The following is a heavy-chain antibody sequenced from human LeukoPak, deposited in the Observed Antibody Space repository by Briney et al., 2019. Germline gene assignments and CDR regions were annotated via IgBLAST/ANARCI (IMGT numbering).Heavy chain of an antibody. CDR1: GGSISSYY. V-gene: IGHV4-59*08. CDR3: AAERVWFGELFPDC. J-gene: IGHJ4*02. D-gene: IGHD3-10*01. CDR2: IYYDGGT. Sequence: SETLSLTCNVSGGSISSYYWSWIRQPPGKGLEWIGYIYYDGGTTYTPSLKSRVTISIDTSKYQFSLNLRSVTAADTAVYYCAAERVWFGELFPDCWGQGTLVTVSS.